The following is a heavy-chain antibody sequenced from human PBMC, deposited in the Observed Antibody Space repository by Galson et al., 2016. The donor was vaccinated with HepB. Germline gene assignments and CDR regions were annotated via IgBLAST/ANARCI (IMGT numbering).Heavy chain of an antibody. CDR1: GFTFSSYS. CDR3: ARDRRIEVVRPAYYYYYGMDV. V-gene: IGHV3-21*01. CDR2: ISSSSRYI. J-gene: IGHJ6*04. D-gene: IGHD2-2*01. Sequence: SLRLSCAASGFTFSSYSMNWVRPAPGKGLEWVSCISSSSRYIYYADSLKGRFTISRDKAKKSLYLQMNSLRAEDTAVYYCARDRRIEVVRPAYYYYYGMDVWGKGTTVTVSS.